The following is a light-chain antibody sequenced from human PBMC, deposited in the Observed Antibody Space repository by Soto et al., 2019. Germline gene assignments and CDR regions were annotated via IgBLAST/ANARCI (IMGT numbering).Light chain of an antibody. CDR1: QSVSSSY. V-gene: IGKV3-20*01. CDR2: GAS. Sequence: EILLTQSPGTLSFSPRERSTLSCMASQSVSSSYLAWYQKKPGQAPRLLIYGASSRATGIPDRLSGSGSGTDLTITISRMETEDFEVYYCHQYGSSPRTFGQGTKVDIK. CDR3: HQYGSSPRT. J-gene: IGKJ1*01.